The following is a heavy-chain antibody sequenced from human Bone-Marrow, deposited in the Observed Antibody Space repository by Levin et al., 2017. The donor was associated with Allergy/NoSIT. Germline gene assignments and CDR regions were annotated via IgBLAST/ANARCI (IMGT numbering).Heavy chain of an antibody. V-gene: IGHV3-33*01. Sequence: GESLKISCVASGFTFSNYGMHWVRQAPGKGLEWVALIWRDGSIKYNADSVKGRFTISRDNSKNTLHLQMDSLSPDDTAVYFCALNDYGDYLPPYWGQGTLVTVSS. CDR1: GFTFSNYG. J-gene: IGHJ4*02. CDR2: IWRDGSIK. CDR3: ALNDYGDYLPPY. D-gene: IGHD4-17*01.